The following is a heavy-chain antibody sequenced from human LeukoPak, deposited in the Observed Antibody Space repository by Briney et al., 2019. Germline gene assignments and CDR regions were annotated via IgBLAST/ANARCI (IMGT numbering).Heavy chain of an antibody. J-gene: IGHJ4*02. V-gene: IGHV3-23*01. CDR3: AKRSSPYTTSSGNDY. CDR2: ISGSGGTT. CDR1: GFTFSSYA. Sequence: GGSLRLSCAASGFTFSSYAMSWVRQAPGKGLEWVSGISGSGGTTYYADSVKGRFTISRDNSKYTLYLQMNSLRAEDTAVYYCAKRSSPYTTSSGNDYWGQGTLVTVSS. D-gene: IGHD6-6*01.